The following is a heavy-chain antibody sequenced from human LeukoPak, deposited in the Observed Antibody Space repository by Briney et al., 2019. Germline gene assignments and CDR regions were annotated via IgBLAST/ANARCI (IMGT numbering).Heavy chain of an antibody. CDR1: GYTFTSYG. CDR3: AKDYRLYDSSGLVDY. D-gene: IGHD3-22*01. Sequence: ASVKVSCKASGYTFTSYGISWVRQAPGQGLEWMGWISAYNGNTNYAQKLQGRVTMTTDTSTSTAYMELRSLRSDDTAVYYCAKDYRLYDSSGLVDYWGQGTLVTVSS. J-gene: IGHJ4*02. V-gene: IGHV1-18*01. CDR2: ISAYNGNT.